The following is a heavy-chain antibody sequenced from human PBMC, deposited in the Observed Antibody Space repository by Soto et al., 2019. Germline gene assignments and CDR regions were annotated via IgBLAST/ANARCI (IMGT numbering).Heavy chain of an antibody. J-gene: IGHJ4*02. CDR1: GFTFDDYA. V-gene: IGHV3-9*01. CDR2: IGWNSGSI. Sequence: EVQPVESGGGLVQPGRSLRLSCAASGFTFDDYAMHWVRQAPGKGLEWVSGIGWNSGSIGYADSVKGRFTISRDNAKNSLYLQMNSLRAEDTALYYCAKVSDILTGYYSGDYFDYWGQGTLVTVSS. D-gene: IGHD3-9*01. CDR3: AKVSDILTGYYSGDYFDY.